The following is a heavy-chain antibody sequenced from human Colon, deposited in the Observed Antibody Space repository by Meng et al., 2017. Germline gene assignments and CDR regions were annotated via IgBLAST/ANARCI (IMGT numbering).Heavy chain of an antibody. J-gene: IGHJ5*02. Sequence: PLQEPGLGLFRPSETLSPTCTVSGGSVISNSYYWSWIRQPPGKGLEWIGFIYYSGSTNYNPSLKSRVTISVDTSKNQFSLKVSSVTAADTAVYYCARDSGYDKNWFDPWGQGTLVTVSS. CDR2: IYYSGST. CDR3: ARDSGYDKNWFDP. V-gene: IGHV4-61*01. CDR1: GGSVISNSYY. D-gene: IGHD5-12*01.